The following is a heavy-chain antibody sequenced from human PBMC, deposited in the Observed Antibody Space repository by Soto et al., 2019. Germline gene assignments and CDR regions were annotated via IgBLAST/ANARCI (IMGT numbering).Heavy chain of an antibody. J-gene: IGHJ4*02. CDR2: INHSGST. Sequence: QVQLQQWGAGLLKPSETLSLTCAVYGGSFSGYYWSWIRQPPGKGLEWIGEINHSGSTNYNPSLKTRVTLSVDTSKNQLSLKLSSVTAADTAVYYCARAAPRSCSGGSCYSGGDYWGQGTLVTVSS. D-gene: IGHD2-15*01. CDR1: GGSFSGYY. V-gene: IGHV4-34*01. CDR3: ARAAPRSCSGGSCYSGGDY.